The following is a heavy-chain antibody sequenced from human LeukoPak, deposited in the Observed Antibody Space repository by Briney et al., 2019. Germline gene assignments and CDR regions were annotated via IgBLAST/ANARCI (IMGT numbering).Heavy chain of an antibody. Sequence: PGGSLRLSCAASGFTYSSYSMNWVRQAPGKGLEWVSSISSSSSYIYYADAVKGRFTISRDNAKNSLYLQMNSLRAEDTAVYSCARDRRLYVGGGSCYSDYWGQGTLVTVSS. V-gene: IGHV3-21*01. D-gene: IGHD2-15*01. CDR1: GFTYSSYS. CDR2: ISSSSSYI. CDR3: ARDRRLYVGGGSCYSDY. J-gene: IGHJ4*02.